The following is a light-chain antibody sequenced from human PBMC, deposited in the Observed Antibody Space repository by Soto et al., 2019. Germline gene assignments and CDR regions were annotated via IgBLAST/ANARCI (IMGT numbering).Light chain of an antibody. V-gene: IGKV3-15*01. CDR3: QHYNNCSRT. Sequence: TLSVSPGERATLSCRASQSVSSNLAWYQQKPGQAPRLLIYGASTRATGIPARFSGSGSGTEFTLTISSLQSEDFAVYDCQHYNNCSRTFCQGTKVYIK. CDR1: QSVSSN. J-gene: IGKJ1*01. CDR2: GAS.